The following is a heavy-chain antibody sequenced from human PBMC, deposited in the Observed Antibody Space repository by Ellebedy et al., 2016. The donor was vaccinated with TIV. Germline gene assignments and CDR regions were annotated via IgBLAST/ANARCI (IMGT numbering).Heavy chain of an antibody. CDR3: ARDGSCGGGKCYSGLPDF. CDR1: GFTFSSNG. D-gene: IGHD2-15*01. V-gene: IGHV3-30*03. J-gene: IGHJ4*02. CDR2: ISSDGTNE. Sequence: GESLKISXASSGFTFSSNGISWVRQALGKGLGWVAGISSDGTNEHYADSVKGRFTVSRDNSRKTVSLQMTSLRDDDTAVYYCARDGSCGGGKCYSGLPDFWGQGTLVTVSS.